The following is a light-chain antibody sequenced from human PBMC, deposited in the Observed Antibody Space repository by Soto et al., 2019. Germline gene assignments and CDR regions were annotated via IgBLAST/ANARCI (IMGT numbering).Light chain of an antibody. V-gene: IGKV1-9*01. Sequence: DIQMTQSPSSLSASVGGRVTITCRASQGISSYLAWYQQKPGKAPKLLIYGASTLQSGVPSRFSGSGSGTEFTLIISGLQPDESATYYCQQYTNTNNPWMFGQGTKVDIK. CDR2: GAS. CDR1: QGISSY. CDR3: QQYTNTNNPWM. J-gene: IGKJ1*01.